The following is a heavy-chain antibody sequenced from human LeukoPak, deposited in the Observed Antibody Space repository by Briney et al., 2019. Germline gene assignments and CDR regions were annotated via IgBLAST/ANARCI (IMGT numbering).Heavy chain of an antibody. CDR2: INHGGST. D-gene: IGHD3-10*01. V-gene: IGHV4-34*01. Sequence: SETLSLTCAVYGGSFSGYYWSWIRQPPGKGLEWIGEINHGGSTNYNACLKSRVTISVDTSKIQFSLKLSSVTAADTAVYYCARHLGYGSGSYYGSLNYWGQGTLVTVSS. CDR1: GGSFSGYY. CDR3: ARHLGYGSGSYYGSLNY. J-gene: IGHJ4*02.